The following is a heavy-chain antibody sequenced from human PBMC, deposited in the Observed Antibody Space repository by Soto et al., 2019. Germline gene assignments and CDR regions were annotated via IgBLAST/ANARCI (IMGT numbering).Heavy chain of an antibody. V-gene: IGHV1-69*13. D-gene: IGHD2-2*01. CDR3: ARTRPQYQLLKPFFDY. CDR1: GGTFSSYA. J-gene: IGHJ4*02. Sequence: GASVKVSCKASGGTFSSYAISWVRQAPGQGLEWMGGIIPIFGTANYAQKFQGRVTITADESTSTAYMELSSLRSEDTAVYYCARTRPQYQLLKPFFDYWGQGTLVTVSS. CDR2: IIPIFGTA.